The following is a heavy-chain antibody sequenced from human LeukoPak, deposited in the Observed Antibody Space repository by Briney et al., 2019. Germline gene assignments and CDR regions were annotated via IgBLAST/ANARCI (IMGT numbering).Heavy chain of an antibody. J-gene: IGHJ4*02. Sequence: PSETLCLSSTISGGSISRYYWSWIRQPAGKGLEWIGRIYTSGSTNYNPSPKSRVTISVDTSKNQFSLKLSSVTAADTAVYYCARETGGVTGIDYWGQGTLVTVSS. V-gene: IGHV4-4*07. CDR3: ARETGGVTGIDY. D-gene: IGHD1-20*01. CDR2: IYTSGST. CDR1: GGSISRYY.